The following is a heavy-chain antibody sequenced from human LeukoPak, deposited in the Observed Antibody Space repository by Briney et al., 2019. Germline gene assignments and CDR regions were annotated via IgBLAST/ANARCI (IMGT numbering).Heavy chain of an antibody. CDR1: GYTFSGYY. J-gene: IGHJ4*02. D-gene: IGHD6-6*01. V-gene: IGHV1-2*02. CDR2: INPNSGGT. Sequence: SVKVSCKASGYTFSGYYMHWVRQAPGQGLEWMGWINPNSGGTNHAQKLQGRVTVTRDTSISTAYMELIRLRSADTAVYYCARVGRAFTARSSFFDYWGQGTLV. CDR3: ARVGRAFTARSSFFDY.